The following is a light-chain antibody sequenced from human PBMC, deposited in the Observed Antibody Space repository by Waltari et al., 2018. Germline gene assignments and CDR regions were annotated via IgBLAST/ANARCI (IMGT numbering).Light chain of an antibody. CDR3: LSRDISSTRF. J-gene: IGLJ2*01. CDR2: GQD. Sequence: SSELTQDPTVSVALGQTVRITCPGDSLRRSSASWYQQRPGQAPVLVFYGQDNRPSGIPDRFSGSTSGDTATLTITGTQAEDEADCYCLSRDISSTRFFGGGTRLTV. V-gene: IGLV3-19*01. CDR1: SLRRSS.